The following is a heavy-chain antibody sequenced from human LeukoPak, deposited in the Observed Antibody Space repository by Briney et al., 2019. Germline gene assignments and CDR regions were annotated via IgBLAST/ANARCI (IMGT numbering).Heavy chain of an antibody. CDR3: ARLTKYSGYDSPGELDY. CDR1: GGSISSYY. V-gene: IGHV4-59*08. J-gene: IGHJ4*02. D-gene: IGHD5-12*01. Sequence: SETLSLTCTVSGGSISSYYWSWNRQPPGKGLEWIGYIYYSGSTNYSPSLKSRVTISVDTSKNQFSLKLSSVTAADTAVYYCARLTKYSGYDSPGELDYWGQGTLVTVSS. CDR2: IYYSGST.